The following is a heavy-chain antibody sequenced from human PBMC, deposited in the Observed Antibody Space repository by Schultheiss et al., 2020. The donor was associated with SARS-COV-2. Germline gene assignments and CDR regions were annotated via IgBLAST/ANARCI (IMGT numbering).Heavy chain of an antibody. CDR1: GASISNHY. Sequence: SETLSLTCTVSGASISNHYWTWIRQPPGKGLEWIGYIYYSDVLRYNPSLKSRVSMSLDTSKNQFSLKLTSVTAADTAVYYCARRDGEYDFWSGIQCGAFDYWGQGTLVTVSS. J-gene: IGHJ4*02. V-gene: IGHV4-59*11. D-gene: IGHD3-3*01. CDR3: ARRDGEYDFWSGIQCGAFDY. CDR2: IYYSDVL.